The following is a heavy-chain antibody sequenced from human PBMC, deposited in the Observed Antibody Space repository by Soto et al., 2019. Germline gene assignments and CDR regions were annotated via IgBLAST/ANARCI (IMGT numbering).Heavy chain of an antibody. J-gene: IGHJ6*02. V-gene: IGHV3-30*18. CDR2: ISYDGSNK. Sequence: QVQLVESGGGVVQPGRSLRLSCAASGFTFSSYGMHWVRQAPGKGLEWVAVISYDGSNKYYADSVKGRFTISRDNSKNXLYLQMNSLRAEDTAVYYCAKAGWEDDYYYYGMDVWGQGTTVTVSS. CDR3: AKAGWEDDYYYYGMDV. D-gene: IGHD6-19*01. CDR1: GFTFSSYG.